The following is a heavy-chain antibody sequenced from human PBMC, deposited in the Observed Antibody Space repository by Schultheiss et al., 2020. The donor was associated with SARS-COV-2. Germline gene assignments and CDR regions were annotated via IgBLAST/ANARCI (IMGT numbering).Heavy chain of an antibody. J-gene: IGHJ6*02. Sequence: GGSLRLSCAASGFTFSTFGMNWVRQAPGKGLEWVSYINSAGGIIYYADSVKGRFTISRDNAKNSLYLQMNSLRAEDTAVYYCARVYLEWLLSGYGMDVWGQGTTVTVSS. CDR2: INSAGGII. V-gene: IGHV3-48*04. CDR3: ARVYLEWLLSGYGMDV. D-gene: IGHD3-3*01. CDR1: GFTFSTFG.